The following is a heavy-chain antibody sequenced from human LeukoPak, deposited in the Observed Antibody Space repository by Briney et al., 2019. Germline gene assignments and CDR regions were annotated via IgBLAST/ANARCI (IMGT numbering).Heavy chain of an antibody. V-gene: IGHV3-30-3*01. CDR1: GFTFSSYA. CDR2: ISYDGSNK. Sequence: GRSLRLSCAASGFTFSSYAMHWVRQAPGKGLEWVAVISYDGSNKYYADSVKGRFTISGDNSKNTLYLQMNSLRAEDTAVYYCATSARPEYYDFWSGYPQHYYYGMDVWGQGTTVTVSS. CDR3: ATSARPEYYDFWSGYPQHYYYGMDV. D-gene: IGHD3-3*01. J-gene: IGHJ6*02.